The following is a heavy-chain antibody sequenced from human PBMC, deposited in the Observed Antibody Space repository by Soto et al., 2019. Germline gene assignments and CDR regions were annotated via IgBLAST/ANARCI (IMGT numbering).Heavy chain of an antibody. V-gene: IGHV4-39*01. J-gene: IGHJ5*01. D-gene: IGHD2-2*01. Sequence: QLQLQESGPGLVKPSETLSLTCNVSGGSISSSSFYWGWIRQPPGKGLEWSGSIYYSGTTSYNPSLKSRVTISIDTSKNQFSLQLSSVTAADTAVYFCARHSGPYASSWFASWGQGTLVTVSS. CDR3: ARHSGPYASSWFAS. CDR2: IYYSGTT. CDR1: GGSISSSSFY.